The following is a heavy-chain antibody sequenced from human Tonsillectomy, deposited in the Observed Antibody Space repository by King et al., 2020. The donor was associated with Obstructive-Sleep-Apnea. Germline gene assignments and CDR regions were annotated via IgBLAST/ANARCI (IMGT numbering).Heavy chain of an antibody. CDR3: ARDLGLVTPLFDY. Sequence: VQLVESGGGLVKPGGSLKLSCAASGFTFSSYCMNWVRQAPGKGLEWVSSISSSSSYIYYADSVKGRFTISRDNAKNSLYLQMNSLRAEDTAVCLCARDLGLVTPLFDYWGQGTLFTVSP. V-gene: IGHV3-21*01. CDR2: ISSSSSYI. D-gene: IGHD3/OR15-3a*01. J-gene: IGHJ4*02. CDR1: GFTFSSYC.